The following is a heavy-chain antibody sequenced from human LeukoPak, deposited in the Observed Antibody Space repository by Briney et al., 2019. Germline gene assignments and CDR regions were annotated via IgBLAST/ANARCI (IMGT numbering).Heavy chain of an antibody. J-gene: IGHJ4*02. CDR1: GYTFTNFA. D-gene: IGHD3-10*01. Sequence: GASVKVTCKTSGYTFTNFAMIWVRQAPGQGLEWMGWINTNTGNPTYAQGFTGRFVFSLDTSVSTAYLQISSLKAEDTAVYYCARGYGSGSYPFDYWGQGTLVTVSS. CDR2: INTNTGNP. V-gene: IGHV7-4-1*02. CDR3: ARGYGSGSYPFDY.